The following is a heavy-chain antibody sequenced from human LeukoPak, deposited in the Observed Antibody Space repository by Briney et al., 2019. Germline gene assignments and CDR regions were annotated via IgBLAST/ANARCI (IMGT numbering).Heavy chain of an antibody. CDR1: GFTFSSYS. J-gene: IGHJ3*02. Sequence: GGSLRLSCAASGFTFSSYSMTWVRRAPGKGLEWVSYISSSSSTIYYADSVKGRFTISRDNAKNSLYLQMNSLRAEDTAVYYCASAIVVVPAAIRDAFDIWGQGTMVTVSS. V-gene: IGHV3-48*01. CDR2: ISSSSSTI. D-gene: IGHD2-2*01. CDR3: ASAIVVVPAAIRDAFDI.